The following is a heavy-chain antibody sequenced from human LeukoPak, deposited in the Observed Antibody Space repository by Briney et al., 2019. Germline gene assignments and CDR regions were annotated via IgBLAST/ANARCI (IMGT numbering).Heavy chain of an antibody. V-gene: IGHV3-49*03. CDR2: IRSKAYGGTT. CDR1: GFTFGDYA. CDR3: TRDHRGYYYDSSTEYLFDY. Sequence: GGSLRLSCTASGFTFGDYAMSWFRQAPGKGLEWVGFIRSKAYGGTTEYAASVKGRFTISRDDSKSIAYLQMNSLKTEDTAVYYCTRDHRGYYYDSSTEYLFDYWGQGTLVTVPS. J-gene: IGHJ4*02. D-gene: IGHD3-22*01.